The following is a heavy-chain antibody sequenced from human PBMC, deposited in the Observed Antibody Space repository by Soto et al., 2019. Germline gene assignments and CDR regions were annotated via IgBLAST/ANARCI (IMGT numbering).Heavy chain of an antibody. V-gene: IGHV4-30-4*01. D-gene: IGHD7-27*01. J-gene: IGHJ4*02. CDR1: GGSISSGDSC. Sequence: QVQLQASGPGLVKPSQTLSLTCTVSGGSISSGDSCWSWIRQPTDKGLEWIGHIYDGGTTYSNPSLKGRITISEGQSKAQFSSALGSVGAGDTGVYYCARGPAGDKVDYWGQGTLVTVSS. CDR2: IYDGGTT. CDR3: ARGPAGDKVDY.